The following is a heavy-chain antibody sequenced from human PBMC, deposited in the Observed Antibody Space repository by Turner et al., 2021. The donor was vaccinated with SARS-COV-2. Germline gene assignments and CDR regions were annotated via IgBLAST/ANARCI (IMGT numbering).Heavy chain of an antibody. Sequence: EVLLLESGGGLVHPGGSLRLSCAASGFTFNNYAMSWVRQAPGRGLQWVSAIRGIGVTTYYADSVKGRFTISRDNSMNTLYLQMSSLRAEDTALYYCAKDLAAGATSVSRDAFDIWGQGTMVSVSS. V-gene: IGHV3-23*01. CDR1: GFTFNNYA. CDR3: AKDLAAGATSVSRDAFDI. D-gene: IGHD1-1*01. CDR2: IRGIGVTT. J-gene: IGHJ3*02.